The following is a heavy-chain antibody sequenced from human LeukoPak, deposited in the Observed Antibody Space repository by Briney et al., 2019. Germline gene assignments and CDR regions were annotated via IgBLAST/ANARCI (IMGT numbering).Heavy chain of an antibody. CDR3: ARGYSWAAAVREPFNY. Sequence: GRSLRLSCAASGFTFSSYEMNWVRQAPGKGLEWVSYISSSGSTIYYADSVKGRFTISRDNAKNSLYLQMNSLRAEDTAVYYCARGYSWAAAVREPFNYWGQGTLVTVSS. CDR1: GFTFSSYE. D-gene: IGHD6-13*01. V-gene: IGHV3-48*03. CDR2: ISSSGSTI. J-gene: IGHJ4*02.